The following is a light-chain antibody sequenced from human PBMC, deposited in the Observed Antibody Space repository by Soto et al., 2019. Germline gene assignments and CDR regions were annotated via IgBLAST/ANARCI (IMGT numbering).Light chain of an antibody. Sequence: QSALAQPPSASGSPGQSVTISCTGTSSDVGGYNYVSWYQQHPGKAPKLMIYEVNKRPSGVPDRFSASKSGNTASLTVSGPQAEDGANYYCSSYAGSNIFFGTGTKVPV. J-gene: IGLJ1*01. CDR2: EVN. V-gene: IGLV2-8*01. CDR3: SSYAGSNIF. CDR1: SSDVGGYNY.